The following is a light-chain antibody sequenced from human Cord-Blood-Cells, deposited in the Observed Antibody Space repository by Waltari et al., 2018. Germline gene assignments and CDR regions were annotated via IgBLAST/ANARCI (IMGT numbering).Light chain of an antibody. J-gene: IGLJ2*01. CDR3: SSYTSSSTVV. CDR1: SSDGGGYNY. V-gene: IGLV2-14*01. CDR2: DVS. Sequence: QSALTQPASVSGSPGQSITISCTGTSSDGGGYNYVSWYQQHPGKAPKLMIYDVSNRPSGVSNRCSGSKSGNTASLTISGLQAEDEADYYCSSYTSSSTVVFGGGTKLTVL.